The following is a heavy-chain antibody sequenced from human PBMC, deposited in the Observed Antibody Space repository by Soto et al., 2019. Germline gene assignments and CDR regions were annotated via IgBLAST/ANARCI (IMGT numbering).Heavy chain of an antibody. V-gene: IGHV4-38-2*02. J-gene: IGHJ3*02. Sequence: SETLSLTCTVSGYSISSGYYWGWIRQPPGKGLEWIGSIYHSGSTYYNPSLKSRVTISVDTSKNQFSLKLSSVTAADTAVYYCARGRRSLKDAFDIWGQGTMVTVSS. CDR1: GYSISSGYY. D-gene: IGHD2-15*01. CDR2: IYHSGST. CDR3: ARGRRSLKDAFDI.